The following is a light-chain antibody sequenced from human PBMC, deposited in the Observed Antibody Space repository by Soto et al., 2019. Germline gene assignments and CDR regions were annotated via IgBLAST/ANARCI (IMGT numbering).Light chain of an antibody. V-gene: IGLV2-14*03. CDR2: NVS. CDR1: SSDVGGYNS. Sequence: QSALTQPASVSGSPGQSITISCTGTSSDVGGYNSVSWYQQHPGKAPKLMIYNVSNRPSGISDRFSGSRSGNTASLTISGLQAEDEADYYCSSYTSSSTYVFGTATKLTVL. J-gene: IGLJ1*01. CDR3: SSYTSSSTYV.